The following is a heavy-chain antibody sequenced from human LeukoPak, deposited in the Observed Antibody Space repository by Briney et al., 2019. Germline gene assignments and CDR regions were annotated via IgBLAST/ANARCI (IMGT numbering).Heavy chain of an antibody. D-gene: IGHD3-10*01. CDR1: GFTVSSNY. CDR2: IYSGGST. V-gene: IGHV3-66*01. J-gene: IGHJ4*02. CDR3: ARDPTYGSGSQEGY. Sequence: GGSLRLSCAASGFTVSSNYMSWVRQAPGKGLEWVSVIYSGGSTYYADSVKGRFTISRDNSKNTLYLQMNSLRAEDTAVYYCARDPTYGSGSQEGYWGQGTLVTVSS.